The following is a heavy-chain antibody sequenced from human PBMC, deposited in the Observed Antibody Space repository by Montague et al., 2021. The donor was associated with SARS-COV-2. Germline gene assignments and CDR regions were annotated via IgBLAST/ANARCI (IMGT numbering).Heavy chain of an antibody. Sequence: SETLSLTCAVYGGSFSGYYWSWIRQPPGTGLEWIGEINHSGSTNYHPSLKSRVPISVDTSKNQFSLKLSSVTAAATAESFCARGSGCSGGSCYSEWDPYYYYSIDVWGQGTTVTVSS. V-gene: IGHV4-34*01. CDR1: GGSFSGYY. CDR2: INHSGST. CDR3: ARGSGCSGGSCYSEWDPYYYYSIDV. J-gene: IGHJ6*02. D-gene: IGHD2-15*01.